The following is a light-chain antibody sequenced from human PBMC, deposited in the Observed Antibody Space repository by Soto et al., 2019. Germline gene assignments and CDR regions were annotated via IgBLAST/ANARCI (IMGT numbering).Light chain of an antibody. Sequence: DIQMTQPNSTLSASVGDRVTITFRASQTISSWLAWHQQKPGNAPKLLIYKASALESGVPSRFSGSGSGTDFTLTITNLQPEDFATYYCHQASSFLPSFGGGAKVDIK. CDR1: QTISSW. V-gene: IGKV1-5*03. J-gene: IGKJ4*01. CDR3: HQASSFLPS. CDR2: KAS.